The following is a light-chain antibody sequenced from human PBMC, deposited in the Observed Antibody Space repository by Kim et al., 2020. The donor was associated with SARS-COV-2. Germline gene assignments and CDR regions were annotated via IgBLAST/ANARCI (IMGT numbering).Light chain of an antibody. V-gene: IGKV1-6*01. Sequence: AIQMTQSPSSLSVSVGDRVTITCRASQGIRNDLGWYQQKPGKAPKLLIYATSSLQSGVPSRFSGSGSGTDFTLTISSLQPEDFTTYYCLQDYNYPMTFGQGTKVDIK. CDR1: QGIRND. CDR3: LQDYNYPMT. CDR2: ATS. J-gene: IGKJ1*01.